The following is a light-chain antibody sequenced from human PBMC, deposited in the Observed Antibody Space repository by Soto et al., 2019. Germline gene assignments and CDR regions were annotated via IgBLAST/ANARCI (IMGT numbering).Light chain of an antibody. J-gene: IGKJ2*01. CDR1: QSVSSSY. CDR2: GAS. Sequence: EIVLTQSPGTLSLSPGERATLSCRASQSVSSSYVAWYQQKPGQAPRLLIYGASSRATGIPDRFSGSGSGTDFTLTISRPEPEDFAVYYCQQYGSSGYTFGQGTKLEIK. CDR3: QQYGSSGYT. V-gene: IGKV3-20*01.